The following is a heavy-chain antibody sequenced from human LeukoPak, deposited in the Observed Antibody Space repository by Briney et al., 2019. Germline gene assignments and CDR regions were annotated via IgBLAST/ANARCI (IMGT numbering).Heavy chain of an antibody. CDR2: ISPNSGAT. CDR3: ARGDWSYGALGDV. V-gene: IGHV1-2*06. Sequence: ASVRVSCKASGYTFSGYYIHWVRQAPGQGLEWMGRISPNSGATNYAQKFQGRVTMTRDTSISTAYMQLSSLRSDDTAVYYYARGDWSYGALGDVWGKGTTVTVST. J-gene: IGHJ6*04. D-gene: IGHD3-10*01. CDR1: GYTFSGYY.